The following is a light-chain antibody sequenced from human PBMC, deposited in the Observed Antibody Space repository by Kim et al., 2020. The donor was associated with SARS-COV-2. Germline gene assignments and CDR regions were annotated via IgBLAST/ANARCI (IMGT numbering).Light chain of an antibody. CDR2: GTS. CDR3: QQYGTSVT. V-gene: IGKV3-20*01. J-gene: IGKJ4*01. CDR1: QSISRNS. Sequence: LSPGDSATLSCRASQSISRNSLAWYLQKRGKAPRRLIYGTSTRATGTPDRFSGSGSVTDFTLTISRLEPEDFAVYYCQQYGTSVTFGGGTKVDIK.